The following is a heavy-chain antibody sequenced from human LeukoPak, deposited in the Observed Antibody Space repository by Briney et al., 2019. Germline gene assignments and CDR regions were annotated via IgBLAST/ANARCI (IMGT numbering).Heavy chain of an antibody. V-gene: IGHV4-59*08. D-gene: IGHD3-22*01. CDR3: ARHGAMIVVNDAFDI. CDR1: GGSISSYY. Sequence: PSETLSLTCTVSGGSISSYYWSWTRQPPGKGLEWIGYIYYSGSTNYNPSLKSRVTISVDTSKNQFSLKLSSVTAADTAVYYCARHGAMIVVNDAFDIWGQGTMVTVSS. CDR2: IYYSGST. J-gene: IGHJ3*02.